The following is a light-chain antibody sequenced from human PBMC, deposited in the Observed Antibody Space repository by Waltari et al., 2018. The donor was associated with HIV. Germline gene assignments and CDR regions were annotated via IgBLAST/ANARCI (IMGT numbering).Light chain of an antibody. CDR3: QVWDTRSDHPVV. CDR1: NIGSRS. Sequence: SYFLTQPPSVSVAPGQTARITCGGNNIGSRSVHWYQQKPGQDPVMVVFDDTHRPSGIPERFSGSNSGNTATLTITRVEAGDEADYFCQVWDTRSDHPVVFGGGTNLTVL. CDR2: DDT. V-gene: IGLV3-21*02. J-gene: IGLJ2*01.